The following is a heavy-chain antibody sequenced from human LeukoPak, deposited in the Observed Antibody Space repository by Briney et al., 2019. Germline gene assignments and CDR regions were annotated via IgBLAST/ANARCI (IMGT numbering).Heavy chain of an antibody. D-gene: IGHD3-10*01. V-gene: IGHV3-21*01. CDR1: GFTLSIYG. J-gene: IGHJ6*03. CDR2: ISSSSSYI. Sequence: GCLRLSRAASGFTLSIYGMSCVPHAPRKGGGRVSSISSSSSYIYYADSVKGRFTISRDNAKNSLYLQMNSLRAEDTAVYYCARDGTKWFGELPPGYMDVWGKGTTVTVSS. CDR3: ARDGTKWFGELPPGYMDV.